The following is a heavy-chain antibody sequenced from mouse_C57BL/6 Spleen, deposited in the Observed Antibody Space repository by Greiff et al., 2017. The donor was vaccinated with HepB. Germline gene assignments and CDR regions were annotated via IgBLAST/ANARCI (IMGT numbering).Heavy chain of an antibody. CDR3: ARGDYDESYFDY. D-gene: IGHD2-4*01. V-gene: IGHV1-55*01. J-gene: IGHJ2*01. Sequence: VQLQQPGAELVKPGASVKMSCKASGYTFTSYWITWVKQRPGQGLEWIGDIYPGSGSTNYNEKFKSKATLTVDTSSSTAYMQLSSLTSEDSAVYYCARGDYDESYFDYWGQGTTLTVSS. CDR2: IYPGSGST. CDR1: GYTFTSYW.